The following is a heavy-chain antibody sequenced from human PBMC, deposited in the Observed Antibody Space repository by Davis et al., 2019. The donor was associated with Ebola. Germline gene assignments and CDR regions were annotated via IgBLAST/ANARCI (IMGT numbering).Heavy chain of an antibody. J-gene: IGHJ5*02. CDR3: ARGVAYTWFDP. CDR2: VYYSGST. V-gene: IGHV4-59*12. CDR1: GASISSYY. D-gene: IGHD3-10*01. Sequence: GSLRLSCTVSGASISSYYWSWIRQPPGKGLEWIGLVYYSGSTNYNPSLKSRVIISVDTSKNQFSLKLTSVTAADTAVYYCARGVAYTWFDPWGQGTLVTVSS.